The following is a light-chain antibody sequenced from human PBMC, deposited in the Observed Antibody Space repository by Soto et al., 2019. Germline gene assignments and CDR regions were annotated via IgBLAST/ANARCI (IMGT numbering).Light chain of an antibody. CDR3: QERSDWYST. V-gene: IGKV3-11*01. CDR2: DAS. J-gene: IGKJ4*01. Sequence: EIVLTQSPATLSLSPGERATLSCRASQSVSTYLSWYQQKPGQAPRLLLYDASNRATGIPARFSGSGYENYSILSISSLEPEYLSVYYCQERSDWYSTFGGGTKVHIK. CDR1: QSVSTY.